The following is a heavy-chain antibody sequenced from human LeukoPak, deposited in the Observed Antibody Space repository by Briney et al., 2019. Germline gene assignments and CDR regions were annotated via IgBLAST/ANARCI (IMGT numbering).Heavy chain of an antibody. CDR1: GFTFDDYA. CDR3: AGTYYYDSSGLNY. CDR2: ISWNSGSV. V-gene: IGHV3-9*01. D-gene: IGHD3-22*01. Sequence: GGSLRLSCAASGFTFDDYAMHWVRQAPGKGLEWVSGISWNSGSVGYADSVKGRFTISRDNAKNSLYLQMNSLRAEDTALYYCAGTYYYDSSGLNYWGQGTLVTVSS. J-gene: IGHJ4*02.